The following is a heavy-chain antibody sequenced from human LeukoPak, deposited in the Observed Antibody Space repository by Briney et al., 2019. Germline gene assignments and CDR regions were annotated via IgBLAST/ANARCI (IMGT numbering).Heavy chain of an antibody. CDR3: ATSESYCLEY. J-gene: IGHJ4*01. CDR2: ISGSGGVT. CDR1: GFTFTNYA. Sequence: GGSLRLSCAASGFTFTNYAMAWVRQAPGKGLEWVSGISGSGGVTFYADSVKGRFTISRDSSKNTLYLQMNSLRAEDTAVYYCATSESYCLEYWGHGTLVTVSS. D-gene: IGHD1-26*01. V-gene: IGHV3-23*01.